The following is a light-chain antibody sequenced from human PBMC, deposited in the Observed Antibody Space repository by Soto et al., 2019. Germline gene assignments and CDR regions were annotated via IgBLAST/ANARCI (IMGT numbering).Light chain of an antibody. CDR2: GAS. V-gene: IGKV3-20*01. CDR3: QQYGSWT. Sequence: ENVLTQSPGPLSLSPGERATPSCRASQSVSSSYLAWYQQKPGQAPRLLIYGASSRATGIPDRFSGSGSGTDFTLTISRLEPEDFVVYYCQQYGSWTFGQGTKVDIK. CDR1: QSVSSSY. J-gene: IGKJ1*01.